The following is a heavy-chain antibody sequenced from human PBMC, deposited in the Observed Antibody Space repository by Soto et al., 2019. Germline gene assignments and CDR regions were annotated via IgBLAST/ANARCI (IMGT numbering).Heavy chain of an antibody. CDR3: ARVASWRRYCSSTSCWAYFDY. Sequence: QVQLQQWGAGLLKPSETLSLTCAVYGGSFSGYYWSWIRQPPGKGLEWIGEINHSGSTNYNPSLKSRVTLSVDTSKNQFSLKLSSVTAADTAVYYCARVASWRRYCSSTSCWAYFDYWGQGTLVTVSS. CDR1: GGSFSGYY. V-gene: IGHV4-34*01. D-gene: IGHD2-2*01. CDR2: INHSGST. J-gene: IGHJ4*02.